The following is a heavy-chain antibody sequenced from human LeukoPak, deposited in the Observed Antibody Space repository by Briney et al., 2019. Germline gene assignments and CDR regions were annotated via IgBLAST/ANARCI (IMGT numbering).Heavy chain of an antibody. Sequence: SETLSLTCTVSGGSISSYYWSWIRQPPGKGLEWIGEINHSGSTNYNPSLKSRVTISVDTSKNQFSLKLSSVTAADTAVYYCARAGTRKYYYYYMDVWGKGTTVTISS. CDR2: INHSGST. D-gene: IGHD2-2*01. J-gene: IGHJ6*03. V-gene: IGHV4-34*01. CDR3: ARAGTRKYYYYYMDV. CDR1: GGSISSYY.